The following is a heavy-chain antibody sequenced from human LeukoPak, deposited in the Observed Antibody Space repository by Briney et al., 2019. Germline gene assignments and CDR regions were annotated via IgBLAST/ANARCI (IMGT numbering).Heavy chain of an antibody. D-gene: IGHD3-3*01. Sequence: PGGSLILSCAASGFTFSSYSMNWVRQAPGKGLEWVSSISSSSSYIYYADSVKGRFTISRDNAKNSLYLQMNGLRDEDTAVYYCARALIGYDFWSGVDYWGQGTLVTVSS. CDR1: GFTFSSYS. CDR2: ISSSSSYI. J-gene: IGHJ4*02. CDR3: ARALIGYDFWSGVDY. V-gene: IGHV3-21*01.